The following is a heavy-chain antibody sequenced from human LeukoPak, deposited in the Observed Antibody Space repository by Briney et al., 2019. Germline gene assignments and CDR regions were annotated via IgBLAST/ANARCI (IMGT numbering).Heavy chain of an antibody. CDR3: ARAGNIVVVPAADFDY. CDR2: INHSGSN. CDR1: GGSFSGYY. J-gene: IGHJ4*02. Sequence: SETLSLTCAVYGGSFSGYYWSWIRQPPGKGLEWIGEINHSGSNNYNPSLKSRVTISVDTSKNQFSLKLSSVTAADTAVYYCARAGNIVVVPAADFDYWGQGTLVTVSS. D-gene: IGHD2-2*01. V-gene: IGHV4-34*01.